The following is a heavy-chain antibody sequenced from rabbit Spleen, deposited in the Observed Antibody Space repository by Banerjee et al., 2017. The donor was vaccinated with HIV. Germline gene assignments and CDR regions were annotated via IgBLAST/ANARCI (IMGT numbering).Heavy chain of an antibody. Sequence: QSLEESGGDLVKPGASLTLTCTASGFSFSSSDYMCWVRQAPGKGLEWISCIAGSSSGFTYSATWAKGRFTISKTSSTTVTLQMTSLTAADTATYFCARDRYGGSLSMAYTGMDLWGQGTLVTVS. CDR2: IAGSSSGFT. V-gene: IGHV1S40*01. D-gene: IGHD4-2*01. CDR1: GFSFSSSDY. J-gene: IGHJ6*01. CDR3: ARDRYGGSLSMAYTGMDL.